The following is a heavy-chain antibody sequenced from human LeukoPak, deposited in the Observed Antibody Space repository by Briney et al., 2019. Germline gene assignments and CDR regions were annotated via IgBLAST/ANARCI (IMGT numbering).Heavy chain of an antibody. V-gene: IGHV3-23*01. D-gene: IGHD3-10*01. CDR2: ISGRGGST. CDR3: AKALQGSGSYYNPGAFDI. CDR1: GFTFSSYA. J-gene: IGHJ3*02. Sequence: GGSLRLSCVASGFTFSSYAMSWVRQAPGKGLEGVSTISGRGGSTYYADSVKGRLTISRDNSKNTLYLQMNSLRAEDTAVYYCAKALQGSGSYYNPGAFDIWGQGTMVTVSS.